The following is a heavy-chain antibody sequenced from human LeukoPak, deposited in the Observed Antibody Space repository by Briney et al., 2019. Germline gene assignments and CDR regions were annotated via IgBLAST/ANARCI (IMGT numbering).Heavy chain of an antibody. V-gene: IGHV5-51*01. D-gene: IGHD3-22*01. CDR1: GYSFTSYW. CDR2: IYPGDSDT. Sequence: GESLKISCKGSGYSFTSYWIGWVRQMPGKGLEWMGIIYPGDSDTRYSPSFQGQVTISADKSISTTYLQWSSLKASDTAMYYCARSGYYYAMTYYGMDVWGQGTTVTVSS. CDR3: ARSGYYYAMTYYGMDV. J-gene: IGHJ6*02.